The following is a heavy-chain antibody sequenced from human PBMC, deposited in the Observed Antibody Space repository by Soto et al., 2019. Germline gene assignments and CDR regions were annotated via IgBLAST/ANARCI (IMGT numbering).Heavy chain of an antibody. CDR3: ARSIYYYYGMDV. V-gene: IGHV3-30-3*01. CDR1: GFTFSSYA. CDR2: ISYDGSNK. Sequence: SLRLSCAASGFTFSSYAMHWVRQAPGKGLEWVAVISYDGSNKYYADSVKGRFTISRDNSKNTLYLQMNSLRAEDTAVYYCARSIYYYYGMDVWSQGTTVTVSS. D-gene: IGHD6-6*01. J-gene: IGHJ6*02.